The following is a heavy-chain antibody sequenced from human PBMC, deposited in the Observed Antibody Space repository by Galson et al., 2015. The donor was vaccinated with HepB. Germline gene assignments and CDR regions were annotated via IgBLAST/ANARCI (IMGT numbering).Heavy chain of an antibody. CDR1: GFTFSSYA. V-gene: IGHV3-30*04. Sequence: SLRLSCAASGFTFSSYAMHWVRQAPGKGLEWVAVISYDGSNKYYADSVKGRFTISRDNSKDTLYLQMNSLRAQWLVRDFDYWGQGTLVTVSS. J-gene: IGHJ4*02. CDR2: ISYDGSNK. D-gene: IGHD6-19*01. CDR3: Y.